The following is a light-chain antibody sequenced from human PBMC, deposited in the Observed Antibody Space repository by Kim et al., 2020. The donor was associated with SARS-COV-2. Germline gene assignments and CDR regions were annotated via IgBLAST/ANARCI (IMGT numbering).Light chain of an antibody. J-gene: IGLJ3*02. V-gene: IGLV7-43*01. CDR1: TGAVTSDNY. CDR2: STN. Sequence: PGRTVTLTCASSTGAVTSDNYPNWVQQKPGQAPRALIYSTNSKHSWTPARFSGSLLGGKVALTLSGVQPEDEADYYCLLYHSGVGVFGGGTQLTVL. CDR3: LLYHSGVGV.